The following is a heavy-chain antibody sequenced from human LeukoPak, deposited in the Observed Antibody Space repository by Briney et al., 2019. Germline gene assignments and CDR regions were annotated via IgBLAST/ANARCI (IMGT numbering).Heavy chain of an antibody. CDR2: INPNSGGT. D-gene: IGHD2-2*02. J-gene: IGHJ6*02. Sequence: RASVKVSCKASGYTFTGYYMHWVRQAPGQGLEWMGWINPNSGGTNYAQKFQGRVTMTRDTSTSTVYMELSSLRSEDTAVYYCARESAYCSSTSCYRDYSQEGYYGMDVWGQGTTVTVSS. CDR3: ARESAYCSSTSCYRDYSQEGYYGMDV. CDR1: GYTFTGYY. V-gene: IGHV1-2*02.